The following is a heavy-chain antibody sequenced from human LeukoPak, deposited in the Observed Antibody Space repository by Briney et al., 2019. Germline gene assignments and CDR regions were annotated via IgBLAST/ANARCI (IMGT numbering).Heavy chain of an antibody. D-gene: IGHD3-9*01. CDR2: ISGSGGST. J-gene: IGHJ4*02. V-gene: IGHV3-23*01. Sequence: GGSLRLSCAASGFTFSSYAMSWVRQAPGKGLEWVSAISGSGGSTYYADSVKGRFTISRDNSKNTLYLQMNSLRAEDTAVYYCARDAGVLRYFDPIDYWGQGTLVTVSS. CDR1: GFTFSSYA. CDR3: ARDAGVLRYFDPIDY.